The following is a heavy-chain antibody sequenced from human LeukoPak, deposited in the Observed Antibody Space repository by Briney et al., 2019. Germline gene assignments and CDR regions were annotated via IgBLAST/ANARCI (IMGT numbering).Heavy chain of an antibody. CDR3: ARDLIAVAGEIDY. D-gene: IGHD6-19*01. J-gene: IGHJ4*02. CDR2: IIPILGIA. V-gene: IGHV1-69*04. Sequence: SVKVSCKASGGTFSSYAISWVRQAPGQGLEWMGRIIPILGIANYAQKFQGRVTITADKSTSTAYMELSSLRSEDTAVYYCARDLIAVAGEIDYWGQGTLVTVSS. CDR1: GGTFSSYA.